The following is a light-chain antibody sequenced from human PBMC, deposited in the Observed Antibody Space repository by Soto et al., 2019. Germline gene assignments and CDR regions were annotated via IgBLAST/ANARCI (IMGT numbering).Light chain of an antibody. Sequence: DIQMTQSPSTLSASVGDRVTITCRASQRISSWLAWYQQKPGKAPKLLIYDASSLESGVPSRFGGSGSGTECTLTISSLQPDDFATYYCQHYYSYPYTFGHGTKLEIK. V-gene: IGKV1-5*01. J-gene: IGKJ2*01. CDR2: DAS. CDR1: QRISSW. CDR3: QHYYSYPYT.